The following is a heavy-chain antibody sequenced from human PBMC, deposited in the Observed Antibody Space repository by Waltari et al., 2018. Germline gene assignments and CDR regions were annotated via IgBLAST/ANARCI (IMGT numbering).Heavy chain of an antibody. D-gene: IGHD6-13*01. CDR3: ARPNIAASGAGTAFDI. CDR1: GFSLSSYA. Sequence: EVQLVESGGGLVQPGGSLRLSCAASGFSLSSYAMSWVRQVPEKGLDGVLGFSGSGGITYYADFVRGRFTSSRDNFKNTLYLQMNSLRAEDTAVYYCARPNIAASGAGTAFDIWGQGTMVTVSS. V-gene: IGHV3-23*04. CDR2: FSGSGGIT. J-gene: IGHJ3*02.